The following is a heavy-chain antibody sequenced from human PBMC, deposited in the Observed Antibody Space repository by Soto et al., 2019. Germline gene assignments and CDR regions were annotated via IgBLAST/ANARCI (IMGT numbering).Heavy chain of an antibody. Sequence: SETLSLTCAVYGGSFSGYSWTWIRQPPGTGLEWIGEINHSGSTNYNPSLKSRVTISVDTSKNQFSLKLTSVTAADTAVYYCARDKVTGLFDYWGQGTLVTVSS. CDR1: GGSFSGYS. J-gene: IGHJ4*02. CDR2: INHSGST. V-gene: IGHV4-34*01. CDR3: ARDKVTGLFDY. D-gene: IGHD2-8*02.